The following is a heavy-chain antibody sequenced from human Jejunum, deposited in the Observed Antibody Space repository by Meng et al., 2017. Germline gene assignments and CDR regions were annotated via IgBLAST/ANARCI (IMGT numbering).Heavy chain of an antibody. Sequence: VQMVQSRYELKQPGASAKLSCKAAGYSFTKNAINWVRQAPGQGLEWMGWINNNTGNPTYAQGFTGRFVFSLDTSVSTSYLQISNLKAEDTAVYYCARANVPRPYDYWGQGTLVTVSS. D-gene: IGHD6-6*01. V-gene: IGHV7-4-1*02. CDR3: ARANVPRPYDY. J-gene: IGHJ4*02. CDR1: GYSFTKNA. CDR2: INNNTGNP.